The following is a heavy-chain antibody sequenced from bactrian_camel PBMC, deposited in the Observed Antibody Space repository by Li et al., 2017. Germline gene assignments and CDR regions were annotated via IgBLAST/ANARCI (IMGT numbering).Heavy chain of an antibody. Sequence: QLVESGGGSVQAGGSLRLSCVGDAYTYDWRSLAWFRQPPGREREGVALIAREDGSTQYADSVKGRLTISRGIDLKTLFLLMTNLKPDDTAMYYCARLRRGIQPNLHWVLQTRLTSGARGPRSPS. CDR2: IAREDGST. D-gene: IGHD5*01. V-gene: IGHV3S63*01. J-gene: IGHJ4*01. CDR3: ARLRRGIQPNLHWVLQTRLTS. CDR1: AYTYDWRS.